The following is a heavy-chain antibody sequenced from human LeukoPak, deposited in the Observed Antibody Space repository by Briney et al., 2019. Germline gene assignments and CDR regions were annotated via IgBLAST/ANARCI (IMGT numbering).Heavy chain of an antibody. CDR2: INHSGST. V-gene: IGHV4-34*01. D-gene: IGHD3-10*01. CDR1: GGSFSGYY. CDR3: AGHLWGGHYYYGSGSYYFDY. Sequence: SETLSLTCAVYGGSFSGYYWSWIRQPPGRGLEWIGEINHSGSTNYNPPLKSRVTISVDTSKNQFSLKLSSVTAADTAVYYCAGHLWGGHYYYGSGSYYFDYWGQGTLVTVSS. J-gene: IGHJ4*02.